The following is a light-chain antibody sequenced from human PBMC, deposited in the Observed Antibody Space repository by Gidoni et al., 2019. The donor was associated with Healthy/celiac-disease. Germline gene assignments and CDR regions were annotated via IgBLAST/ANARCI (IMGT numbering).Light chain of an antibody. CDR2: WAS. Sequence: DIVMTPSPDSLAVSLGERATINCKSSQSVLYNSNNKNYLAWYQQKPGQPPKLLIYWASTRESGVPDRFSGSGSGTDFTLTISSLQAEDVAVYYCQQYYSTPLTFGGGTKVEI. CDR1: QSVLYNSNNKNY. CDR3: QQYYSTPLT. V-gene: IGKV4-1*01. J-gene: IGKJ4*01.